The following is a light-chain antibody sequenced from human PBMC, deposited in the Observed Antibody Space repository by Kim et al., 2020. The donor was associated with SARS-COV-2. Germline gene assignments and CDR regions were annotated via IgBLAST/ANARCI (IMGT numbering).Light chain of an antibody. Sequence: EIVMTQSPATLSVSPGERATLSCRASQSVSSNLAWYQQKPGQAPRLLIYGASTRATGIPARFSGGGSGTEFTLTISSLQSEDFAVYYCQQYNNWHTFGQGTKLEI. CDR3: QQYNNWHT. V-gene: IGKV3-15*01. J-gene: IGKJ2*01. CDR2: GAS. CDR1: QSVSSN.